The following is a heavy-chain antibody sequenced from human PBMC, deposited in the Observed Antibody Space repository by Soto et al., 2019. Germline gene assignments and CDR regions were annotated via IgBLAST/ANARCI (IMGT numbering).Heavy chain of an antibody. CDR3: AALLRDSSGYYYVGNAFDI. D-gene: IGHD3-22*01. Sequence: EASVKVSCKASGFTFTSSAVQWVRQARGQRLEWIGWIVVGSGNTNYAQKFQERVTITRDMSTSTAYMELSSLRSEDTDVYYCAALLRDSSGYYYVGNAFDIWGQETMVTVSS. V-gene: IGHV1-58*01. J-gene: IGHJ3*02. CDR2: IVVGSGNT. CDR1: GFTFTSSA.